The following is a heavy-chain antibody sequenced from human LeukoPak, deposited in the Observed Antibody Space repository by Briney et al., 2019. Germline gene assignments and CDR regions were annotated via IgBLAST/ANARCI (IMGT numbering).Heavy chain of an antibody. CDR3: VKGATMIVVVKYYYMDV. D-gene: IGHD3-22*01. V-gene: IGHV3-23*01. J-gene: IGHJ6*03. CDR1: GFTFSSYA. CDR2: ISGSGGST. Sequence: GGSLRLSCAASGFTFSSYAMSWVRQAPGKGLEWVSAISGSGGSTHYADSVKGRFTISRDNSKNTLYLQMNSLRAEDTAVYYCVKGATMIVVVKYYYMDVWGKGTTVTVSS.